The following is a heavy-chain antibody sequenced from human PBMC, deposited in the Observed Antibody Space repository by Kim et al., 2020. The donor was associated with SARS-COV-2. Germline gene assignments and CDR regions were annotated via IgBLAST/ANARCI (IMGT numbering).Heavy chain of an antibody. Sequence: SETLSLTCTVSGSSINNNNYYWGWIRQPPGKGLEWIGTTHQSGATYYNKSLESRATVSIDTSKNQFSLRLSSVTAADTAVYFCAGLICCTLGVCYSDFDYWGRGTLVTVSS. D-gene: IGHD2-8*01. CDR3: AGLICCTLGVCYSDFDY. CDR1: GSSINNNNYY. CDR2: THQSGAT. J-gene: IGHJ4*02. V-gene: IGHV4-39*01.